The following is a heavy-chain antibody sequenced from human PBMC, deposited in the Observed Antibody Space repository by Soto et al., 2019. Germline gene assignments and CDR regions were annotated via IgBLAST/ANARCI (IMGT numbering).Heavy chain of an antibody. J-gene: IGHJ4*02. D-gene: IGHD2-15*01. CDR3: ARVSSGRGLAATRGNY. CDR1: GGTFSSYT. Sequence: QVQLVQSGAEVKKPGSSVKVSCKASGGTFSSYTISWVRQAPGQGLEWMGRIIPILGIANYAQKFQGRVTITADKSTSTAYMELSRLRSEDTAVYYCARVSSGRGLAATRGNYWGQGTLVTVSS. V-gene: IGHV1-69*02. CDR2: IIPILGIA.